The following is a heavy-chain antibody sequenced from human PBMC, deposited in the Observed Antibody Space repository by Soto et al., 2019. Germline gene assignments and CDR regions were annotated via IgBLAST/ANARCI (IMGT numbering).Heavy chain of an antibody. Sequence: EVQLVESGGGLVQPGGSLRLSCAASGFTFSSYSMNWVRQAQGKGLEWVSYISSSSSTIYYADSVKSRFTISRDNAKNSLYLKMTSLSAEDTAVYYCARHPERIAEIGWFDPWGQGTLGTVSS. V-gene: IGHV3-48*01. CDR3: ARHPERIAEIGWFDP. D-gene: IGHD6-13*01. CDR1: GFTFSSYS. CDR2: ISSSSSTI. J-gene: IGHJ5*02.